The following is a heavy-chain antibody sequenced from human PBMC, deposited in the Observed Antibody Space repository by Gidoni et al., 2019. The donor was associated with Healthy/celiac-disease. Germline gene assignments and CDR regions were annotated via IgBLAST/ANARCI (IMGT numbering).Heavy chain of an antibody. D-gene: IGHD3-3*01. Sequence: VQLVQSGAEVKKPGSSVKVSCKASGGTFSSYAISWVRQAPGQGLEWMGGIIPIFGTANYAQKFQGRVTITADESTSTAYMELSSLRSEDTAVYYCARGPRFLEWLSYYYYGMDVWGKGTTVTVSS. V-gene: IGHV1-69*01. CDR2: IIPIFGTA. CDR1: GGTFSSYA. J-gene: IGHJ6*04. CDR3: ARGPRFLEWLSYYYYGMDV.